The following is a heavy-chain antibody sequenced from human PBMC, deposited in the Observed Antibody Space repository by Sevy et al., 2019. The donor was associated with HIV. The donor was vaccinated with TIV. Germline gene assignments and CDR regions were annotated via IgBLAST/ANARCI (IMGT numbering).Heavy chain of an antibody. CDR2: ISSSSSYI. V-gene: IGHV3-21*01. CDR1: GITFSSYS. CDR3: ARDTAYYYDSSGYYDYYYYYGMDV. D-gene: IGHD3-22*01. J-gene: IGHJ6*02. Sequence: GGSVRLSCAASGITFSSYSMNWVRQAPGKGLEWVSSISSSSSYIYYADSVKGRYTISKNNAKNSRDLQMMSLRAEDTDVYYCARDTAYYYDSSGYYDYYYYYGMDVWGQGTPVTVSS.